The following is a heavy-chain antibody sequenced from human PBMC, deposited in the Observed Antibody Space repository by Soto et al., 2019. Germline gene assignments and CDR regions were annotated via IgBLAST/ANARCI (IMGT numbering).Heavy chain of an antibody. V-gene: IGHV3-23*01. D-gene: IGHD2-15*01. Sequence: EVQLLESGGGLVQPGGSLRLSCAASGFTFSSYAMSWVRQAPGKGLEWVSAISGRGGSTYYADSVKGRFTISRDNSKNTLYLQINSRRAEDTAVYYCASAPRVRGWYFDYWGQGTLVTVSS. CDR3: ASAPRVRGWYFDY. CDR2: ISGRGGST. J-gene: IGHJ4*02. CDR1: GFTFSSYA.